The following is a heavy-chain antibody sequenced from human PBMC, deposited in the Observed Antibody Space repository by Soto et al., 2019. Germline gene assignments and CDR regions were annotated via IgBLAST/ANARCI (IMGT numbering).Heavy chain of an antibody. D-gene: IGHD4-17*01. Sequence: QVQLVQSGAEVKKPGASVKVSCKASGYTFTSYDINWVRQATGQGIEWMGWMNPNSGNTGYAQKFQGRVTMTRNTSISTAYMELSSLRSEDTAVYYCARAERDDYVSHWYFDLWGRGTLVTVSS. CDR3: ARAERDDYVSHWYFDL. J-gene: IGHJ2*01. CDR2: MNPNSGNT. V-gene: IGHV1-8*01. CDR1: GYTFTSYD.